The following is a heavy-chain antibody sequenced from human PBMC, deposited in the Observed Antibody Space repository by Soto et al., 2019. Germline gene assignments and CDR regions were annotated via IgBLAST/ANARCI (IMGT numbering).Heavy chain of an antibody. CDR1: GGSFSGYY. V-gene: IGHV4-34*01. CDR2: INHSGST. CDR3: ARGEYKNYYDSSGYRPFDY. D-gene: IGHD3-22*01. Sequence: SETLSLTCAVYGGSFSGYYWSWIRQPPGKGLEWIGEINHSGSTNYNPSLKSRVTISVDTSKNQFSLKLSSVTAADTAVYYCARGEYKNYYDSSGYRPFDYWGQGTLVTVSS. J-gene: IGHJ4*02.